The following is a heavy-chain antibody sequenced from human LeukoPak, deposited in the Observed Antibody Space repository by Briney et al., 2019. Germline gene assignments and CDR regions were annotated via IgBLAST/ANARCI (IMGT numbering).Heavy chain of an antibody. V-gene: IGHV4-4*07. CDR1: GGAISSYH. CDR3: ARVGDYALKD. CDR2: IYTSGST. J-gene: IGHJ4*02. D-gene: IGHD3-16*01. Sequence: SETLSLTCTVSGGAISSYHWSWIRQPAGKGLEWIGRIYTSGSTNYNPSLKSRVTMSVDTSKNQFSLKLSSLTAADTAVYYCARVGDYALKDWGQGTLVTVSS.